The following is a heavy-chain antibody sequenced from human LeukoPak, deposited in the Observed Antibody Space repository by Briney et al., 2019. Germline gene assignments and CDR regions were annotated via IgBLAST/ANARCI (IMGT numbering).Heavy chain of an antibody. Sequence: GASVKVSCKASGYTFTSYGISWVRQAPGQGLEWMGWISAYNGNTNYAQKLQGRVTMTTDTSTSTAYMELRSLRSDDTAVYYCARESYDILTGYFDYWGQGTLVTVSS. J-gene: IGHJ4*02. CDR3: ARESYDILTGYFDY. CDR1: GYTFTSYG. D-gene: IGHD3-9*01. V-gene: IGHV1-18*01. CDR2: ISAYNGNT.